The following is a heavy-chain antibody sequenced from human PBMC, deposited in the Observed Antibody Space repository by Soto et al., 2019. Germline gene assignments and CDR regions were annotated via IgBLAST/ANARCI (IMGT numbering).Heavy chain of an antibody. CDR3: ARDQEVGADFFDS. Sequence: GGSLRLSCEASGFTFSGFAMHWVRQPTGKGLEWVPAIGTAGARKYESSLKGGFTISSGNAKNPLLFQMNSRMTGDTAVYFCARDQEVGADFFDSWGQGTKVTVSS. V-gene: IGHV3-13*01. J-gene: IGHJ4*02. CDR1: GFTFSGFA. D-gene: IGHD2-21*01. CDR2: IGTAGAR.